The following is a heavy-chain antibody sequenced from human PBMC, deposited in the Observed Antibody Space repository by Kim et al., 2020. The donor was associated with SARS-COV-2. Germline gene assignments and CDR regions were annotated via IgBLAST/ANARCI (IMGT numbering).Heavy chain of an antibody. Sequence: DSVKGRFTISRDDAKTSLYLQMNSLRDEDTAVYYCARGFSDLGYNYYYMDVWGQGTTVTVSS. V-gene: IGHV3-48*02. J-gene: IGHJ6*02. CDR3: ARGFSDLGYNYYYMDV. D-gene: IGHD3-10*01.